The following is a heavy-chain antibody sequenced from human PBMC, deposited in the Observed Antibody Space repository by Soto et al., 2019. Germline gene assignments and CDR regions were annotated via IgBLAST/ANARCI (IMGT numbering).Heavy chain of an antibody. CDR3: AREGGIAVDLAISGYFDY. J-gene: IGHJ4*02. D-gene: IGHD6-19*01. V-gene: IGHV4-31*03. Sequence: QVQLQESGPGLVKPSQTLSLTCTVSGGSISSGGYYWSWIRQHPGKGLEWIGYIYYSGSTYYNPSLKSRVTISVDTSKNQFSLKLSSVTAADTAVYYCAREGGIAVDLAISGYFDYWGQGTLVTVSS. CDR2: IYYSGST. CDR1: GGSISSGGYY.